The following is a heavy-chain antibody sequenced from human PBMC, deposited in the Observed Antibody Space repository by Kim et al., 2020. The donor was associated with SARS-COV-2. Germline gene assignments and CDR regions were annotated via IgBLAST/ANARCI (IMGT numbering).Heavy chain of an antibody. D-gene: IGHD3-9*01. J-gene: IGHJ4*02. CDR2: INHSGST. CDR3: ASASYLLTYYFDY. Sequence: SETLSLTCAVYGGSFSGYYWSWIRQPPGKGLEWIGEINHSGSTNYNPSLKSRVTISVDTSKNQFSLKLSSVTAADTAVYYCASASYLLTYYFDYWGQGTL. V-gene: IGHV4-34*01. CDR1: GGSFSGYY.